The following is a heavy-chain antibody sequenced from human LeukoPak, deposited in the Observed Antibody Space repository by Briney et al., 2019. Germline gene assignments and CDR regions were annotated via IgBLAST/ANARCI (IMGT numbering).Heavy chain of an antibody. CDR1: GGSISSYY. V-gene: IGHV4-4*07. Sequence: SETLSLTCTVSGGSISSYYWSWIRQPAGKGLEWIGRIHSSGSTNYNPSLKSRVTMSVDTSKNQFSLKLSSVTAADTAVYYCARISSSNWYNERGAFDVWGQGTMVTVSS. J-gene: IGHJ3*01. CDR2: IHSSGST. D-gene: IGHD6-13*01. CDR3: ARISSSNWYNERGAFDV.